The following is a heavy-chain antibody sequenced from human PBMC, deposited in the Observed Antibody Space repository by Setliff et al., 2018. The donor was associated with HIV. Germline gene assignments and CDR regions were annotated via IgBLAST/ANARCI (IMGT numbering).Heavy chain of an antibody. D-gene: IGHD6-19*01. CDR2: SSGYNGNT. CDR1: GYTFSSYG. CDR3: ARVPYRSAWFSGGHDAFDV. V-gene: IGHV1-18*01. J-gene: IGHJ3*01. Sequence: ASVKVSCKASGYTFSSYGISWVRQAPGQGLEWMGWSSGYNGNTKYVQKLQGRVTMTTDTSTRTVYMDLRSLRHDDTAEYFCARVPYRSAWFSGGHDAFDVWGQGTMVTVSS.